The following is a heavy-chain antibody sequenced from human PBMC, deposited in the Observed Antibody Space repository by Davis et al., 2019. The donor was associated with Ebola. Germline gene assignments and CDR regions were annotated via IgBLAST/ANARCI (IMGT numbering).Heavy chain of an antibody. D-gene: IGHD5-24*01. V-gene: IGHV3-23*01. CDR1: GFTFSSYA. CDR2: ISGSGGST. CDR3: ARGGVEMATISFAFDI. Sequence: GESLKISCAASGFTFSSYAMSWVRQAPGKGLEWASAISGSGGSTYYADSAKGRFTISRDNAKNSLYLQMNSLRAEDTAVYYCARGGVEMATISFAFDIWGQGTMVTVSS. J-gene: IGHJ3*02.